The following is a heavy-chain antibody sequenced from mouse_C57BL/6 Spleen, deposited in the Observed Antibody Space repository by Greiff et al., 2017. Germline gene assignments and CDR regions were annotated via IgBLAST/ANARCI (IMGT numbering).Heavy chain of an antibody. V-gene: IGHV1-50*01. CDR1: GYTFTSYW. CDR2: IDPSDSYT. D-gene: IGHD1-1*01. J-gene: IGHJ4*01. Sequence: VQLQQPGAELVKPGASVKLSCKASGYTFTSYWMQWVKQRPGQGLEWIGEIDPSDSYTNYNQKFKGKATLTVDTSSSTAYMQLSSLTSEDSAVYYCARYYYGSSYAIDYWGQGTSVTVSS. CDR3: ARYYYGSSYAIDY.